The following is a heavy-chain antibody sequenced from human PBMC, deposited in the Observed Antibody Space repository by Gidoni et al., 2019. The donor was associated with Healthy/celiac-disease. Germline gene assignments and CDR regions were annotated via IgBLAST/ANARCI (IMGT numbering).Heavy chain of an antibody. CDR3: ATSEAYGSGSPRRFDY. CDR1: GVNLRSDS. CDR2: ISSSSSYI. Sequence: EVQRVESGGGLVKPGGSLRLSCAAPGVNLRSDSMNWVRQAPGKGLEWVSSISSSSSYIYYADSVKGRFTISRDNAKNSLYLQMNSLRAEDTAVYYCATSEAYGSGSPRRFDYWGQGTLVTVSS. V-gene: IGHV3-21*01. J-gene: IGHJ4*02. D-gene: IGHD3-10*01.